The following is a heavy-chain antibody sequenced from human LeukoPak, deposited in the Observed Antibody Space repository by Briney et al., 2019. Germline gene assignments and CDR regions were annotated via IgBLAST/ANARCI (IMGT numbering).Heavy chain of an antibody. CDR1: GGSISSSSYY. D-gene: IGHD6-6*01. J-gene: IGHJ4*02. CDR3: ARGDYSSSSFYDY. CDR2: IYYSGST. Sequence: PSETLPLTCTVSGGSISSSSYYWGWIRQPPGKGLEWIGNIYYSGSTSYNPSLKSRVTISVDTSKNQFSLKLSSVTAADTAVYSCARGDYSSSSFYDYWGQGTLVTVSS. V-gene: IGHV4-39*07.